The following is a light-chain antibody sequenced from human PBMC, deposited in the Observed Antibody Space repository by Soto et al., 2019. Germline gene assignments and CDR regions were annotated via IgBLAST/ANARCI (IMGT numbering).Light chain of an antibody. CDR3: QNYDSDPIT. J-gene: IGKJ5*01. CDR2: AAS. V-gene: IGKV1-27*01. CDR1: QGIGSA. Sequence: QLTQSPSSLSASVGDRVTISCRASQGIGSALAWYQQKKGKVPKVLIYAASTLQPGVPSRFSGSGSGTDFILTINRLQPDDIETYYCQNYDSDPITFGQGTRLEIK.